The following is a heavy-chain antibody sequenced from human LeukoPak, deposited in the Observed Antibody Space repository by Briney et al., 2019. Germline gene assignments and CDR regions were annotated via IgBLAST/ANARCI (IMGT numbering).Heavy chain of an antibody. CDR3: ARVYDFWSGYDDAFDI. V-gene: IGHV4-30-4*08. Sequence: PSQTLSLTCTVSGGSISSGDYYWSWIRQPPGKGLEWIGYIYYSGSTYYNPSLKSRVTISVDTPKNQFSLKLSSVTAADTAVYYCARVYDFWSGYDDAFDIWGQGTMVTVSS. CDR2: IYYSGST. J-gene: IGHJ3*02. D-gene: IGHD3-3*01. CDR1: GGSISSGDYY.